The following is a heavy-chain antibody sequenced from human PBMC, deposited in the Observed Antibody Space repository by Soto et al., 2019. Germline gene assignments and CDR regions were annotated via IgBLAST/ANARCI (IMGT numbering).Heavy chain of an antibody. CDR2: ISGSGGST. D-gene: IGHD6-19*01. V-gene: IGHV3-23*01. Sequence: EVQLLESGGGLVQPGGSLRLSCAASGFTFSSYAMSWVRQAPGKGLEWVSAISGSGGSTYYADSVKGRFTISRDNSKNTLYLQMNSLRAEDTAVYYCAKVLFGGEQWLVLGEAFDIWGQGTMVTVSS. CDR3: AKVLFGGEQWLVLGEAFDI. J-gene: IGHJ3*02. CDR1: GFTFSSYA.